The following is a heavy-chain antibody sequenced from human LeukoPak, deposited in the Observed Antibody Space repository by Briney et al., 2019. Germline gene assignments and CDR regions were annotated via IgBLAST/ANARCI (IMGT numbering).Heavy chain of an antibody. V-gene: IGHV4-34*01. D-gene: IGHD3-22*01. Sequence: PSETLSLTCAVYGGSFSGYYWSWIRQPPGKGLEWIGEINHSGSTNYNPSLKSRVTISVDTSKNQFSLKLSSVTAADTAVYYCARRVYDSGGYPLDAFDIWGQGTMVTVSS. CDR2: INHSGST. J-gene: IGHJ3*02. CDR3: ARRVYDSGGYPLDAFDI. CDR1: GGSFSGYY.